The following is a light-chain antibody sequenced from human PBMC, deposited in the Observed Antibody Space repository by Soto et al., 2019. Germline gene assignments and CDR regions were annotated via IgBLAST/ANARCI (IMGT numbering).Light chain of an antibody. J-gene: IGLJ1*01. V-gene: IGLV2-14*03. CDR3: SSFTSSSTFV. CDR1: SSDVGGYNY. Sequence: QSVLTQPASVSGSPGQSITIPCTGTSSDVGGYNYVTWYQQHPGEAPKLMIYDVSNWPSGVSDRFSGSKSGNTASLTISGLQPEDEADYYCSSFTSSSTFVFGTGTKVTVL. CDR2: DVS.